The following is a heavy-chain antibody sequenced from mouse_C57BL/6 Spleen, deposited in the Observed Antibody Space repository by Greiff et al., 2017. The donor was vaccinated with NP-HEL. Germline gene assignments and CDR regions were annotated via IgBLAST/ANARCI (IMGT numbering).Heavy chain of an antibody. CDR1: GYTFTSYW. Sequence: QVQLKQSGTELVKPGASVKLSCKASGYTFTSYWMHWVKQRPGQGLEWIGNINPSNGGTNYNEKFKSKATLTVDKYSSTAYMQLSSLTSEDSAVYYCARRITTVVARAMDYWGQGTSVTVAS. J-gene: IGHJ4*01. D-gene: IGHD1-1*01. V-gene: IGHV1-53*01. CDR3: ARRITTVVARAMDY. CDR2: INPSNGGT.